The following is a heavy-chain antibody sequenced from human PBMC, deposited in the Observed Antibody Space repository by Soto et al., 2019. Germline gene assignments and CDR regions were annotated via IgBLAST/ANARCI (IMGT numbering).Heavy chain of an antibody. CDR3: AREGYDILTGLNSYYYYYMDV. Sequence: PGGSLRLSCAASGFTFSSYAMHWVRQAPGKGLEYVSAISSNGGSTYYANSVKGRFTISRDNSKNTLYLQMGSLRAEDMAVYYCAREGYDILTGLNSYYYYYMDVWGKGTTVTVSS. V-gene: IGHV3-64*01. J-gene: IGHJ6*03. D-gene: IGHD3-9*01. CDR1: GFTFSSYA. CDR2: ISSNGGST.